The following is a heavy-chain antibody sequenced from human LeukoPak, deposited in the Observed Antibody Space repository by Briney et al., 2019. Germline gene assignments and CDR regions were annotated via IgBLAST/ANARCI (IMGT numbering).Heavy chain of an antibody. J-gene: IGHJ4*02. CDR2: IRYDGSNK. Sequence: GGSLRLSCAASGFTFSSYSMNWVRQAPGKGLEWVAFIRYDGSNKYYADSVKGRFTISRDNSKNTLYLQMNSLRAEDTAVYYCAKGADYVWGSYYFDYWGQGTLVTVSS. CDR1: GFTFSSYS. D-gene: IGHD3-16*01. CDR3: AKGADYVWGSYYFDY. V-gene: IGHV3-30*02.